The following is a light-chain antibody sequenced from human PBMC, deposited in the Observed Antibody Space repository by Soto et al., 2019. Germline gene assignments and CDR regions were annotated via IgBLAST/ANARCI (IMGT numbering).Light chain of an antibody. CDR3: TSYTSDSTYV. V-gene: IGLV2-14*01. Sequence: QSVLTQPASVSGSPGQSITISCTGTSTDVGRYNYVSWYQQHPGKAPKLMVYDVSNRPSWVSNRFSGSKSGITASLTNSGLQAEDEADYYCTSYTSDSTYVFGTGTKLTVL. CDR2: DVS. J-gene: IGLJ1*01. CDR1: STDVGRYNY.